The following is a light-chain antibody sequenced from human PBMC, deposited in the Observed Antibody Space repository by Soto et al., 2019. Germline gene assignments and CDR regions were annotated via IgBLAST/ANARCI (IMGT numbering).Light chain of an antibody. CDR3: SSYAGSSTSV. V-gene: IGLV2-11*01. Sequence: QSVLTQPRSVSGSPGQSVTASCTGTSSDVGGYNYVSWYQHHPGIAPKLMIYDVNKRPSGVPDRFSGSKFGNTASLTISGLQTADEADYYCSSYAGSSTSVFGTGTKLTVL. CDR2: DVN. CDR1: SSDVGGYNY. J-gene: IGLJ1*01.